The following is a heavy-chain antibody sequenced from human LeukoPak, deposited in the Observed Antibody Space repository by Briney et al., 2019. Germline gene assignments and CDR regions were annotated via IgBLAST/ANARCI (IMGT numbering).Heavy chain of an antibody. V-gene: IGHV3-30*02. Sequence: PGGSLRLSCAASGFTFSTYGMHWVRQASGKGLEWVAFIRYDGSNKYYADSVKGRFTISRDNSKNTLYLQMNSLRAEDTAVYYCAKDTPRKYYYDSSASSVGDWGQGTLVTVSS. J-gene: IGHJ4*02. D-gene: IGHD3-22*01. CDR2: IRYDGSNK. CDR3: AKDTPRKYYYDSSASSVGD. CDR1: GFTFSTYG.